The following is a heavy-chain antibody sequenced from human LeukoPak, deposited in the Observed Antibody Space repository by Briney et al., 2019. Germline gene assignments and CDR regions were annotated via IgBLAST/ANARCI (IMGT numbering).Heavy chain of an antibody. CDR1: GFTFGRDS. Sequence: GGSLRLSCAASGFTFGRDSMNWVRQAPGKGLEWVSYISGTSSTIYYADSVKGRFTVSRDNAKNSLYLQMSSLRAEDTAVYYCVSYLGGTTGFDSWGQGTLVTVSS. CDR2: ISGTSSTI. V-gene: IGHV3-48*04. J-gene: IGHJ4*02. CDR3: VSYLGGTTGFDS. D-gene: IGHD1-26*01.